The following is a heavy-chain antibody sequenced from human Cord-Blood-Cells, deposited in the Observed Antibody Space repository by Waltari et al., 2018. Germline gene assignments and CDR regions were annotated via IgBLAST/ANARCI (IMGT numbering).Heavy chain of an antibody. Sequence: QVQLQESGPGLVKPSETLSLTCTVSGGSISSYYWSWIRQPAGKGLEWIGRIYTSGRTNYHPTLKSRVTMSVETSKNQFSLKLSSVTAADTAVYYCARGYYDFWSGTDTLVDAFDIWGQGTMVTVSS. D-gene: IGHD3-3*01. J-gene: IGHJ3*02. V-gene: IGHV4-4*07. CDR3: ARGYYDFWSGTDTLVDAFDI. CDR1: GGSISSYY. CDR2: IYTSGRT.